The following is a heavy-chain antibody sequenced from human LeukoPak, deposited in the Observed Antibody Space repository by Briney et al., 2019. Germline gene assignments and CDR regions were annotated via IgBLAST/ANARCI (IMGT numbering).Heavy chain of an antibody. CDR1: GFTSSSYE. J-gene: IGHJ4*02. CDR2: ISSSGSTI. D-gene: IGHD3-10*01. Sequence: GGSLRLSCAASGFTSSSYEMNWVRQAPGKGLEWVSYISSSGSTIYYADSVKGRLTISRDNAKNSLYLQMNSLRAEDTAVYYCARDRGYYFDYWGQGTLVTVSS. CDR3: ARDRGYYFDY. V-gene: IGHV3-48*03.